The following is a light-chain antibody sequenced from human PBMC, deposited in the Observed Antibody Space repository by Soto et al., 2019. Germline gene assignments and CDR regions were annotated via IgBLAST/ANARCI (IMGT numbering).Light chain of an antibody. V-gene: IGKV3-20*01. Sequence: ETVMTQSPGTLSLSPGERATLSCRASQSVSSGYLAWYQQKPGQAPRLLIFGASNRATVIPDRFTGSGSGTDFTLSISRLETEDFAVYYCQQYGISQYPFGQGTKLEIK. CDR3: QQYGISQYP. J-gene: IGKJ2*01. CDR1: QSVSSGY. CDR2: GAS.